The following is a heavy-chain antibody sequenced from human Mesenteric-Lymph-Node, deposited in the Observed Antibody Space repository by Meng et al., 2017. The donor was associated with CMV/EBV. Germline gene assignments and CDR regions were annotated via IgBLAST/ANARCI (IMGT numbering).Heavy chain of an antibody. CDR2: INTNTGNP. J-gene: IGHJ4*02. CDR3: ARERDKYYDILTGYYQFDY. CDR1: TFNNHY. V-gene: IGHV7-4-1*02. Sequence: TFNNHYLHWGRQAPGQGLEWMGWINTNTGNPTYAQGFTGRFVFSLDTSVSTAYLQISSLKAEDTAVYYCARERDKYYDILTGYYQFDYWGQGNLVTVSS. D-gene: IGHD3-9*01.